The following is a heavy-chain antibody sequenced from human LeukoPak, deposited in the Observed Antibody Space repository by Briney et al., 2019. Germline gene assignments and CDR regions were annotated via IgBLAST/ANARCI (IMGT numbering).Heavy chain of an antibody. V-gene: IGHV1-2*02. CDR2: INPNSGGT. J-gene: IGHJ3*02. CDR1: GYTFTGYY. CDR3: AREGGYFIWFGPTHDAFDI. Sequence: ASVKVSCKASGYTFTGYYMHWVRQAPGQGLGWMGWINPNSGGTNYAQKFQGRVTMTRDTSISTAYMELSRLRSDDTAVYYCAREGGYFIWFGPTHDAFDIWGQGTMVTVSS. D-gene: IGHD3-10*01.